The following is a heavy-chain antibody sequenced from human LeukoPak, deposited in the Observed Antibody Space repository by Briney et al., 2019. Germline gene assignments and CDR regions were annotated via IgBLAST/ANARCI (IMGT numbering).Heavy chain of an antibody. J-gene: IGHJ4*02. CDR3: ARDVVAAAGTWDY. CDR2: IYTSGTT. V-gene: IGHV4-4*07. D-gene: IGHD6-13*01. Sequence: SETLSLTCTVSGDSISGFYWSWIRQPAGQGLEWIGHIYTSGTTNYNPSLKSRVTMSVDTSKNQFSLKLTSVTAADTAVYYCARDVVAAAGTWDYWGQGTLVTVSS. CDR1: GDSISGFY.